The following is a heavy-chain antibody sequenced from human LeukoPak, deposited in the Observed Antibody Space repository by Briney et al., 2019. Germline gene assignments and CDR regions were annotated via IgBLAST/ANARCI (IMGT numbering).Heavy chain of an antibody. CDR1: AFNFRFYA. V-gene: IGHV3-23*01. CDR2: ISNSGGDT. CDR3: ANIIDGSLGY. J-gene: IGHJ4*02. D-gene: IGHD5-24*01. Sequence: GGSLRLSCAASAFNFRFYAMCWVRQAPGKGPEWVSAISNSGGDTYYGDSVKGRFTMSRDNSKNTLFLQMDSLRADDTAIYYCANIIDGSLGYWGQGTLVTVSS.